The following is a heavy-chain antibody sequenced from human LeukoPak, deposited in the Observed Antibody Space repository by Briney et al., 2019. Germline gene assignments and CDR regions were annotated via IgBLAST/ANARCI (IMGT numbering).Heavy chain of an antibody. CDR2: IYYSGST. Sequence: SETLSLTCTVSGGSISSSSYYWGWSRQPPGKGLEWIGSIYYSGSTYYIPSLKSRVTISVDTSKNQFSLKLSSVTAADTAVYYCARSDTMVRGVMAYNWFDPWGQGTLVTVSS. V-gene: IGHV4-39*07. J-gene: IGHJ5*02. CDR3: ARSDTMVRGVMAYNWFDP. D-gene: IGHD3-10*01. CDR1: GGSISSSSYY.